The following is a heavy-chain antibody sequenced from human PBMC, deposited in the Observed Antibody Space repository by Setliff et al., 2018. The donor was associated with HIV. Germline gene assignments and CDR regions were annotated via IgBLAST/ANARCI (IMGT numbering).Heavy chain of an antibody. CDR3: ARWEAAQKAFDI. CDR1: GGSMSSYY. V-gene: IGHV4-4*08. CDR2: IYASGST. J-gene: IGHJ3*02. D-gene: IGHD1-26*01. Sequence: SETLSLTCAVSGGSMSSYYWSWIRQTPGKGLEWIGYIYASGSTKYNPSLESRVTISVDTSKNQLSLTLYSVSAADTAVYYCARWEAAQKAFDIWGHGTMVTVSS.